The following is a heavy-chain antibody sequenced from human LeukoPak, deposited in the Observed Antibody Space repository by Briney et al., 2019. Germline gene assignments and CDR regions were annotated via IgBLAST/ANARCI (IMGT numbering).Heavy chain of an antibody. CDR3: AISIAARPFDY. D-gene: IGHD6-6*01. V-gene: IGHV3-48*03. CDR1: GFTFSSYE. CDR2: ISSSSSTI. Sequence: GGSLRLSCAASGFTFSSYEMNWVRQAPGKGLEWVSYISSSSSTIYYADSVKGRFTISRDNAKNSLYLQMNSLRAEDTAVYYCAISIAARPFDYWGQGTLVTVSS. J-gene: IGHJ4*02.